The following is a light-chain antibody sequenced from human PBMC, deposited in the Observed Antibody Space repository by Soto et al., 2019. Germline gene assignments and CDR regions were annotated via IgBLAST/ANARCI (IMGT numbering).Light chain of an antibody. CDR2: GAS. V-gene: IGKV1-9*01. Sequence: DTQLTQSPSFLSASVGDRVTITCRASHDISTYLAWYQQKPGKAPKLLIYGASFLQGGVPLRFSGSGSGTEFTLTISSLQPDDFATYYCQQLNNYPRVTFGQGTRLEI. CDR3: QQLNNYPRVT. CDR1: HDISTY. J-gene: IGKJ5*01.